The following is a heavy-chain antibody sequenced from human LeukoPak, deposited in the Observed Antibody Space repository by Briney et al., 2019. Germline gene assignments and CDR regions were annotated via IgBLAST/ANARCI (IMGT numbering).Heavy chain of an antibody. CDR1: GFTSSSYW. J-gene: IGHJ4*02. Sequence: GGSLTLSCPASGFTSSSYWMHWVRQAPGKGLVWVSRIDGDGSGTSYADSVKGRFTISRDNAKSTLYLQMNSVRVEDTGVYYCARVVGTVHYFDSWGQGTLVSVSS. CDR2: IDGDGSGT. CDR3: ARVVGTVHYFDS. V-gene: IGHV3-74*01. D-gene: IGHD2-8*02.